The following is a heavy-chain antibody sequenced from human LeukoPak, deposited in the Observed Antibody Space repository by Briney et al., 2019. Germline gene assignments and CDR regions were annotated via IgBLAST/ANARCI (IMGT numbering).Heavy chain of an antibody. CDR3: ARDLHFGGITMVRGVDY. D-gene: IGHD3-10*01. J-gene: IGHJ4*02. CDR1: GFTFSSYA. CDR2: ISYDGSNK. Sequence: PGGSLRLSCAASGFTFSSYAMHWVRQAPGKGLEWVAVISYDGSNKYYADSVKGRFTISRDNSKNTLYLQMNSLRAEDTAVYYCARDLHFGGITMVRGVDYWGRGTLVTVSS. V-gene: IGHV3-30-3*01.